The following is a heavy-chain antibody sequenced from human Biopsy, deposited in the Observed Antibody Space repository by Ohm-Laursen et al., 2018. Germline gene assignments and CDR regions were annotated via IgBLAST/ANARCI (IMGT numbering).Heavy chain of an antibody. V-gene: IGHV4-39*01. CDR3: ARDYDTSGYYYVS. Sequence: SETLSLTCVVSGGSISNNNYYWGWIRQPPGKGLEWIGSIFYRGSTHYKPSLKSRVNMSVDTSKNRFSLKLNSVTAADTAVYYCARDYDTSGYYYVSWGQGTLVTVSS. CDR2: IFYRGST. J-gene: IGHJ5*02. D-gene: IGHD3-22*01. CDR1: GGSISNNNYY.